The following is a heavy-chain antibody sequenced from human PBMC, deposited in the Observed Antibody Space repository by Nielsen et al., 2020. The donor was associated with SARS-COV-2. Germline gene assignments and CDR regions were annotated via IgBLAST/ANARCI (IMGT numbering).Heavy chain of an antibody. Sequence: GESLKISCAASGFTFSSYAMHWVRQAPGKGLEWVAVISYDGSNKYYADSVKGRFTISRDNSKNTLYLQMNSLRAEDTAVYYCARDRRFYPGYGMDVWGQGTTVTVSS. CDR2: ISYDGSNK. D-gene: IGHD3-3*01. CDR3: ARDRRFYPGYGMDV. CDR1: GFTFSSYA. V-gene: IGHV3-30-3*01. J-gene: IGHJ6*02.